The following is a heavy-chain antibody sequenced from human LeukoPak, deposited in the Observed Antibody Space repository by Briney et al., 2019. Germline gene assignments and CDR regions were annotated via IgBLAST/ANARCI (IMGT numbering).Heavy chain of an antibody. CDR3: ARGCRYYDFWSGYYNWFDP. D-gene: IGHD3-3*01. J-gene: IGHJ5*02. CDR2: INHSGST. Sequence: KPSETLPLTCAVYGGSFSGYYWSWIRQPPGKGLEWIGEINHSGSTNYNPSLKSRVTIPVDTSKNQFSLKLSSVTAADTAVYYCARGCRYYDFWSGYYNWFDPWGQGTLVTVSS. CDR1: GGSFSGYY. V-gene: IGHV4-34*01.